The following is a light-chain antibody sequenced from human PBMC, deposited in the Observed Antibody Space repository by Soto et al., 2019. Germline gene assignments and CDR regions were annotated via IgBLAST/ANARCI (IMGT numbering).Light chain of an antibody. Sequence: QSVLTQPASVSGSLGQSITLSCSGSGGDIGAYNYVSWYQQHPGKAPKLIIYGVTHRPSGVSSRFSASKSAYTASLTISALQAEDEADYYCSSFTTTYFYVFGPGTKLTVL. V-gene: IGLV2-14*01. CDR3: SSFTTTYFYV. CDR2: GVT. J-gene: IGLJ1*01. CDR1: GGDIGAYNY.